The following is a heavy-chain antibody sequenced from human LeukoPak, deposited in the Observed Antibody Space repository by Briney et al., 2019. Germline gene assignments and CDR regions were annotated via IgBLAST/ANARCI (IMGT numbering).Heavy chain of an antibody. CDR2: IKQDGSEK. CDR3: ARSRELAY. Sequence: PGGSLRLSCAASGFTFSSYWMSWVRQAPGKGLEWVANIKQDGSEKYYVDSVKGRFTISRDNAKNSLYLEVNSLRDEDMAVYYCARSRELAYWGQGTLVTVSS. D-gene: IGHD1-26*01. J-gene: IGHJ4*02. CDR1: GFTFSSYW. V-gene: IGHV3-7*04.